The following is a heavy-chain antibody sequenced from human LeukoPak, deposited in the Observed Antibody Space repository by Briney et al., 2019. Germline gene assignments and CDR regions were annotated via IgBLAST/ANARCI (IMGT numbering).Heavy chain of an antibody. V-gene: IGHV3-30*04. CDR1: GFTFSSYA. J-gene: IGHJ4*02. CDR3: ARNDYGDYYFDY. Sequence: GGSLRLSCAAFGFTFSSYAMHWVRQAPGQGLEWVAAISSDGGNEHYADSVEGRFTISRDNSKNTLFLQVDSLRTEDRAVYYCARNDYGDYYFDYWGQGTLVTVSS. CDR2: ISSDGGNE. D-gene: IGHD4-17*01.